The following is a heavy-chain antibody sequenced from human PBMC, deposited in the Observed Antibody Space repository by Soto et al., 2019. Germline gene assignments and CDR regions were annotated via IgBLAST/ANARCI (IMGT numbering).Heavy chain of an antibody. D-gene: IGHD6-13*01. CDR3: ARVFSDSSSFFDP. V-gene: IGHV4-59*12. CDR2: IYYSGST. CDR1: GDSIGSYY. Sequence: SETLSLTCTVSGDSIGSYYWSWIRQPPGKGLEWIGYIYYSGSTYYNPSLKSRVTISVDTSKNQFSLKLSSVTAADTAVYYCARVFSDSSSFFDPWGQGTLVTVSS. J-gene: IGHJ5*02.